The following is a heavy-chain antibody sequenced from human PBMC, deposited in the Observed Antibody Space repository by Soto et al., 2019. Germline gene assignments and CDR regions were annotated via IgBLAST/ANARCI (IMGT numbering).Heavy chain of an antibody. V-gene: IGHV1-24*01. Sequence: ASVKVSCKVSGYTLTELSMHWVRQAPGKGLEWMGGFDPEDGETIYAQRFQGRVTMTEDTSTDTAYMELSSLRSEDTAVYYCATVGYGSGIYSLDHYSYATDVWCPGPMVTLSS. D-gene: IGHD3-10*01. CDR1: GYTLTELS. J-gene: IGHJ6*02. CDR2: FDPEDGET. CDR3: ATVGYGSGIYSLDHYSYATDV.